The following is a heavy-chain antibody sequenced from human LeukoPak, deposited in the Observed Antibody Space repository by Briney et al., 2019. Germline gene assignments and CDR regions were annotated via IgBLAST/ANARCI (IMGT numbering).Heavy chain of an antibody. CDR3: AKEIQIYSSSWYGGADY. D-gene: IGHD6-13*01. Sequence: GGSLRLSCAASGFTLTTQAMSWVRKAPGTGLEWVTGIIGSGGSTYYAESVKGRFTISRDNSKNTLYLQINSLRGEDTAVYYCAKEIQIYSSSWYGGADYWGQGTLVTVSS. CDR2: IIGSGGST. CDR1: GFTLTTQA. V-gene: IGHV3-23*01. J-gene: IGHJ4*02.